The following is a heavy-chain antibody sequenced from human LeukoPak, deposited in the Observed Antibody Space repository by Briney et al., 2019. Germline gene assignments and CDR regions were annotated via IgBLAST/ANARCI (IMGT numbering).Heavy chain of an antibody. CDR3: ARSMGYGDYALWY. Sequence: GASVKVSCKASGYTFTSYAMHWVRQAPGQRLEWMGWINAGNGNTKYSQKFQGRVTITRDTSASTAYMELSSLRSEDTAVYYCARSMGYGDYALWYWGQGTLVTVSS. CDR1: GYTFTSYA. CDR2: INAGNGNT. J-gene: IGHJ4*02. V-gene: IGHV1-3*01. D-gene: IGHD4-17*01.